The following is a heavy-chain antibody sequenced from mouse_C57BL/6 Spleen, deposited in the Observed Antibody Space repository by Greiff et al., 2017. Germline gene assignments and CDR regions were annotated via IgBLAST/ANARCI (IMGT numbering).Heavy chain of an antibody. CDR3: ARRNGSKDAMDY. J-gene: IGHJ4*01. D-gene: IGHD1-1*01. Sequence: QVQLQQPGAELVRPGSSVKLSCKASGYTFTSYWMHWVKQRPIQGLEWIGNIDPSDSETHYNQKFKDKATLTVDKSSSPAYMQLSSRTSEDSAVYDCARRNGSKDAMDYWGQGTSVTVSS. CDR2: IDPSDSET. V-gene: IGHV1-52*01. CDR1: GYTFTSYW.